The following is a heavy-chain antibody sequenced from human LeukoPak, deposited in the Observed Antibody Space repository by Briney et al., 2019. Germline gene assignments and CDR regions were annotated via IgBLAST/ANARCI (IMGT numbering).Heavy chain of an antibody. CDR3: AKRGVVIRVILVGFHKEAYYFDS. V-gene: IGHV3-23*01. CDR2: ISGSGGGT. J-gene: IGHJ4*02. Sequence: GGSLRLSCAVSGITLSNYGMSWVRQAPGKGLEWVAGISGSGGGTNYADSVKGRFTISRDNSKNTLYLQMNSLRAEDTAVYFCAKRGVVIRVILVGFHKEAYYFDSWGQGGLVTVSS. CDR1: GITLSNYG. D-gene: IGHD3-22*01.